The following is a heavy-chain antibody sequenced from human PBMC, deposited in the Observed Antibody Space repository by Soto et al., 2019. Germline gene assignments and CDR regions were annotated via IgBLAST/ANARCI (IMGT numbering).Heavy chain of an antibody. J-gene: IGHJ4*02. CDR1: GFNLSYNA. CDR3: ARLPGGTAPSPAY. V-gene: IGHV3-23*01. D-gene: IGHD3-16*01. Sequence: LRLSCVASGFNLSYNAMSWVRQAPGKGLQWVSTISGSGEQTYYADSVKGRFTISSDRSKNTLYLQMDSLRAEDTAVYYCARLPGGTAPSPAYWGQGTMVTVSS. CDR2: ISGSGEQT.